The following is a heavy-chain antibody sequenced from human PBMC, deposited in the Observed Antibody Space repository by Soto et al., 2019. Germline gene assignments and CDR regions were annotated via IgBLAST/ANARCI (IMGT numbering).Heavy chain of an antibody. J-gene: IGHJ1*01. Sequence: GGSLRLSCAASGFTFSTYAMIWVRQAPGKGLEWVSVIYSGGSTYYADSVKGRFTISRDNSKNTLYLQMNSLRAEDTAVYYCARDRVEGDYPEYFQHWGQGTLVTVSS. CDR1: GFTFSTYA. D-gene: IGHD4-17*01. V-gene: IGHV3-53*01. CDR3: ARDRVEGDYPEYFQH. CDR2: IYSGGST.